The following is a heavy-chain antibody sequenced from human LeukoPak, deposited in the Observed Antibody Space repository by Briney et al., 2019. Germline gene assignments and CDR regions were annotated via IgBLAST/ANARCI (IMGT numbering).Heavy chain of an antibody. V-gene: IGHV1-69*05. D-gene: IGHD6-19*01. CDR2: IIPIFSTA. Sequence: SVKVSCKASGYTFTSYDINWVRQATGQGIEWMGGIIPIFSTANYAQKSQGRVTITTDESTSTAYMELSSLRSEDTAVYYCARLTSSIAVGYYYYYMGVWGKGTTVTVSS. CDR3: ARLTSSIAVGYYYYYMGV. J-gene: IGHJ6*03. CDR1: GYTFTSYD.